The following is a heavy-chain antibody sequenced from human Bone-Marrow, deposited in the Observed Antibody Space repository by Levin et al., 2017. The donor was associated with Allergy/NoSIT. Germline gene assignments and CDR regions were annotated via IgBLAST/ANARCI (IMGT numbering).Heavy chain of an antibody. D-gene: IGHD5-18*01. CDR1: GFTFSSYG. CDR3: AKPKRGYSYGSDYFDY. Sequence: LSGGSLRLSCAASGFTFSSYGMHWVRQAPGKGLEWVAVISYDGSNKYYADSVKGRFTISRDNSKNTLYLQMNSLRAEDTAVYYCAKPKRGYSYGSDYFDYWGQGTLVTVSS. V-gene: IGHV3-30*18. J-gene: IGHJ4*02. CDR2: ISYDGSNK.